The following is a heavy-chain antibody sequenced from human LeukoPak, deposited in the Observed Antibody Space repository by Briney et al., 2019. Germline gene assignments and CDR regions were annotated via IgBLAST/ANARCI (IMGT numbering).Heavy chain of an antibody. D-gene: IGHD1-26*01. V-gene: IGHV3-13*04. CDR2: IGTDGDT. J-gene: IGHJ3*02. CDR3: ARESVYRAFDI. Sequence: GGSLRLSCAASGFTLRTYDMHWVRQAPGKGLEWVSAIGTDGDTYYPGSVKGRFTISRENAKNSLYLQMNSLRAGDTAVYYCARESVYRAFDIWGQGTMVTVSS. CDR1: GFTLRTYD.